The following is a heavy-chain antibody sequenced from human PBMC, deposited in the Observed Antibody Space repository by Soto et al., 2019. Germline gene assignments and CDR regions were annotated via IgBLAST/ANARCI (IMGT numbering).Heavy chain of an antibody. J-gene: IGHJ5*02. D-gene: IGHD2-21*01. CDR3: ARLRIATNTYKWFDP. Sequence: TLSLTCSFSVAALNSGNYYWSWIRQVPGKGLEWIGHIYVTGAVDYNPSLRDRITISQDTSERQFSLNLRLVTAADTAVYYCARLRIATNTYKWFDPWGQGTLVSVSS. V-gene: IGHV4-31*03. CDR2: IYVTGAV. CDR1: VAALNSGNYY.